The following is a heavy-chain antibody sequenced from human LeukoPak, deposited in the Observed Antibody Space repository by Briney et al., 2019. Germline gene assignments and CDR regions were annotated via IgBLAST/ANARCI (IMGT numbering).Heavy chain of an antibody. CDR3: ARARWHYCSSTSCYRAFDYYYYYMDV. J-gene: IGHJ6*03. Sequence: GASVKVSCKASGGTFSSYAISWVRQAPGQGLEWMGGIIPIFGTANYAQKFQGRVTITTDESTSTAYMELSSLRSEDTAVYYCARARWHYCSSTSCYRAFDYYYYYMDVWGKGTTVTVSS. V-gene: IGHV1-69*05. CDR2: IIPIFGTA. CDR1: GGTFSSYA. D-gene: IGHD2-2*02.